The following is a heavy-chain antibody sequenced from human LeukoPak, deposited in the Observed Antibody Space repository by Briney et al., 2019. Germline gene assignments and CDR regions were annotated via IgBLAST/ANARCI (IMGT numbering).Heavy chain of an antibody. D-gene: IGHD5-12*01. J-gene: IGHJ6*03. CDR3: TRDLRFGVYYYYYYMDV. CDR2: IRSKAYGGTT. Sequence: GGSLRLSCAASGFTFSSYWMSWVRQAPGKGLEWVGFIRSKAYGGTTEYAASVKGRFTISRDDSKSIAYLQMNSLKTEDTAVYYCTRDLRFGVYYYYYYMDVWGKGTTVTVSS. CDR1: GFTFSSYW. V-gene: IGHV3-49*04.